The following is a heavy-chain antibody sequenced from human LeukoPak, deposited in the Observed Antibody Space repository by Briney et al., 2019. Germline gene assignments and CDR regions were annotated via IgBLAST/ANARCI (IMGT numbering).Heavy chain of an antibody. D-gene: IGHD2-8*01. Sequence: GGSLRLCCAASRFTFSSYEMNWVRQAPGKGLEWVSYISGSGIKHYADSVKGRFTISRDNAKNSLYLQMNSLRVEDTAVYYCAREDTGVAFDIWGQGTTVTV. V-gene: IGHV3-48*03. CDR2: ISGSGIK. J-gene: IGHJ3*02. CDR3: AREDTGVAFDI. CDR1: RFTFSSYE.